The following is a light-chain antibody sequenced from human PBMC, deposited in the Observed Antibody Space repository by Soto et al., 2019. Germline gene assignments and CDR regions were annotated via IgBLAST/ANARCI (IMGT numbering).Light chain of an antibody. CDR3: AAWDDSLSGVV. CDR2: RNS. CDR1: SSNIGSNY. J-gene: IGLJ2*01. Sequence: QSALPQPPSASGTPGQRVTISCSGSSSNIGSNYVYWYQQLPGTVPQLLIYRNSERPSGVPDRFSGSKSGTSASLAISGLRSEDEADYYCAAWDDSLSGVVFGGGTKLTVL. V-gene: IGLV1-47*01.